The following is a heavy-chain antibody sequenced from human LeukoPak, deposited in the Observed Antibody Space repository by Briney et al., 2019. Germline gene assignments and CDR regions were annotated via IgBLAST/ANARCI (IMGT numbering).Heavy chain of an antibody. D-gene: IGHD3/OR15-3a*01. V-gene: IGHV3-23*01. CDR3: ARIGLFSDAIDI. CDR1: GFTFSSYA. Sequence: PGGSLRLSCAASGFTFSSYAMSWVRQAPGKGLEWVSAISGSGGSTYYADSVKGRFTISRDNAKNSLYLQMNSLRAEDTAVYYCARIGLFSDAIDIWGQGTMVTVSS. J-gene: IGHJ3*02. CDR2: ISGSGGST.